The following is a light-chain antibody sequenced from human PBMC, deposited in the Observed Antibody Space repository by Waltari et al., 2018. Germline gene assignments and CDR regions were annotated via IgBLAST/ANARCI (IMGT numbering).Light chain of an antibody. CDR3: QQYNSYSPLSMYT. CDR2: KAS. J-gene: IGKJ2*01. CDR1: QSISSW. Sequence: DIQMTQSPSTLSASVGDRVTITCRASQSISSWLAWYQQKPGKAPKLLIYKASSLESGVPSRFSGSGSGTEFTLTISSLQPDDFATYYCQQYNSYSPLSMYTFGQGTKLEIK. V-gene: IGKV1-5*03.